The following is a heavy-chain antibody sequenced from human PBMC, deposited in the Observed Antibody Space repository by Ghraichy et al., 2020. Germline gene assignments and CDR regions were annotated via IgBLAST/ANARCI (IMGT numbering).Heavy chain of an antibody. D-gene: IGHD1-1*01. V-gene: IGHV4-39*07. J-gene: IGHJ6*02. CDR3: AREERFTGSYYYVMDV. CDR2: IYYSGNT. Sequence: SETLSLTCTVSGGSISSSSYYWGWIRQPPGKGLEWIGSIYYSGNTYYNPSLKSRVTISVDTSKNQFSLKLSSVTAADTAFYYCAREERFTGSYYYVMDVWGQGTTVTVSS. CDR1: GGSISSSSYY.